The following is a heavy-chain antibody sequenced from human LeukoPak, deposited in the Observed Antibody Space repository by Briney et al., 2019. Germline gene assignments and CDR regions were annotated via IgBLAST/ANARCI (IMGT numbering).Heavy chain of an antibody. D-gene: IGHD4-23*01. J-gene: IGHJ4*02. Sequence: ASVKVSCKTSGYRFADYYIHWVRQAPGQGLEWMGWIHIKSGVTKYAPRFQGRFTMTRDTSISTANMELSRLTSDDTAVYYCARDPPTAVNLDYWGQGTLVTVSS. CDR1: GYRFADYY. CDR2: IHIKSGVT. CDR3: ARDPPTAVNLDY. V-gene: IGHV1-2*02.